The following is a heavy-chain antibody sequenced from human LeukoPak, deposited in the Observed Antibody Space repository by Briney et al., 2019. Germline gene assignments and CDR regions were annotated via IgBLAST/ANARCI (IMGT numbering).Heavy chain of an antibody. CDR2: IRYDGSNK. V-gene: IGHV3-30*02. CDR1: GFTFSSYG. Sequence: PGGSLRLSCAASGFTFSSYGMHWVRQAPGKGLEWVAFIRYDGSNKYYADSVKGRFTISRENSKNTLYLQMNSLRAEDTAVYYCAKGTVVRSYYFDYWGQGALVTVSS. J-gene: IGHJ4*02. CDR3: AKGTVVRSYYFDY. D-gene: IGHD4-23*01.